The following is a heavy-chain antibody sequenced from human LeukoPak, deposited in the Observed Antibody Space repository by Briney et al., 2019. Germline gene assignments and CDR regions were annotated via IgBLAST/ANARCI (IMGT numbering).Heavy chain of an antibody. CDR2: NYWDEDK. CDR1: GFSLGTRGVG. V-gene: IGHV2-5*02. Sequence: GPTLVNPTQPLTLTCTFSGFSLGTRGVGVGWIRQPPVKALEGLALNYWDEDKGYNPSRKSRLTITQESTKRQMVLTMTNMDPVDTATYYCAHTFIAAAGTFDYWGQGTLVTVSS. CDR3: AHTFIAAAGTFDY. J-gene: IGHJ4*02. D-gene: IGHD6-13*01.